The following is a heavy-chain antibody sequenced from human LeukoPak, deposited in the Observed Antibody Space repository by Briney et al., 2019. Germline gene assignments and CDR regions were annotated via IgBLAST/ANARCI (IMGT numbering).Heavy chain of an antibody. Sequence: ASVKVSCKASGYTFIAYYMHWVRQAPGQGLEWMGWIHPNSGGTKYAQNFQGRVTMTRDTSITTAYMELSSLRSDDTAVYYCARGDIYWDYWGQGTQVTVSS. D-gene: IGHD2-15*01. J-gene: IGHJ4*02. CDR2: IHPNSGGT. CDR3: ARGDIYWDY. CDR1: GYTFIAYY. V-gene: IGHV1-2*02.